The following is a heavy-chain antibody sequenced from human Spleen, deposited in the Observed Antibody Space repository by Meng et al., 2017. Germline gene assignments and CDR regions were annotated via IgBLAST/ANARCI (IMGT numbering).Heavy chain of an antibody. CDR1: GFRFSGSA. CDR3: TNFDY. Sequence: QGGESGGGLVQPGGSLKLSCVASGFRFSGSAMHWVRQSSGKGLEWVGRIRSKDYSLATVYAVPVKGRFTMSRDDSKNTAYLQMNSLKIEDTAVYYCTNFDYWGQGTLVTVSS. V-gene: IGHV3-73*02. CDR2: IRSKDYSLAT. J-gene: IGHJ4*02.